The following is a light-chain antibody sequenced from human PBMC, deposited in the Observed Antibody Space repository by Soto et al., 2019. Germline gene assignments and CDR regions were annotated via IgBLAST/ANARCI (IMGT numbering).Light chain of an antibody. Sequence: DIVVTQSPLSLPVTPGEPASISCRSSQSLLHSSGYNYLDWYQQKPGQSPQVLIYLGSNRASGVPDRFSGRGSGTDFTLKISRVEAEDVGVYYCMQALEMPYIFGQGTKLEIK. CDR1: QSLLHSSGYNY. CDR2: LGS. CDR3: MQALEMPYI. J-gene: IGKJ2*01. V-gene: IGKV2-28*01.